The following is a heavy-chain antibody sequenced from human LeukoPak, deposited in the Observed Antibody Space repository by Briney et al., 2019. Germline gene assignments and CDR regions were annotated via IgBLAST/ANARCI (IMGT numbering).Heavy chain of an antibody. CDR1: GGSISSYY. D-gene: IGHD6-13*01. V-gene: IGHV4-59*01. J-gene: IGHJ4*02. CDR3: ARSSSSWYSASIDY. Sequence: PETLSLTCTGSGGSISSYYWSWIRQPPGKRLEWIGYIYYSGSTNYNPSLKSRVTISVDTSKNQFSLKLSSVTAADTAVYYCARSSSSWYSASIDYWGQGTLVTVSS. CDR2: IYYSGST.